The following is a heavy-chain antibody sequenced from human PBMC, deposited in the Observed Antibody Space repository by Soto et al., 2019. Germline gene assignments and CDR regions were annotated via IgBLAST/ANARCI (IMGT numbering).Heavy chain of an antibody. V-gene: IGHV3-64*01. CDR1: GFTCISYA. CDR3: ASTHNPLHYYGSGSYPNWYFDL. D-gene: IGHD3-10*01. Sequence: EVQLVESGGGWVQPGGALRLSCAASGFTCISYAMHWVRQAPGKGLQYVSAISSNGGSTYYANSVKGRFTVSRDNSKNTLYLQMGSLGAEDMAVYYCASTHNPLHYYGSGSYPNWYFDLWGRGTLVTVSS. J-gene: IGHJ2*01. CDR2: ISSNGGST.